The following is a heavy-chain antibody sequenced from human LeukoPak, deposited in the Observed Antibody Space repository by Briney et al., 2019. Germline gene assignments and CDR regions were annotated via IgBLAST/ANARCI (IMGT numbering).Heavy chain of an antibody. V-gene: IGHV3-7*01. CDR2: IRQDGSMM. CDR3: VRDRGFGANDY. Sequence: GGSLRLSCAASGFTFSSYWMSWVRQAPGKGLEWVANIRQDGSMMSYVDSVRGRFTISRDNAKNSLYLQMSSLGADDTAVYYCVRDRGFGANDYWGQGTLVTVSS. J-gene: IGHJ4*02. D-gene: IGHD3-10*01. CDR1: GFTFSSYW.